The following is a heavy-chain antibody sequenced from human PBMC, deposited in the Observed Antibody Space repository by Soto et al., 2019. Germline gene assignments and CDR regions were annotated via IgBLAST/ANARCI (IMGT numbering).Heavy chain of an antibody. CDR3: ARDNTAATYYYYGLDV. Sequence: SETLSLTCTVSGGSVSSSSYYWSWIRQPPGKGLEWIGYIYYNGNTKYNSSFKSRVTISVDTSKNQFSLKLSSVTAADTAVYYCARDNTAATYYYYGLDVWGQGTTVTVSS. J-gene: IGHJ6*02. D-gene: IGHD1-26*01. CDR2: IYYNGNT. CDR1: GGSVSSSSYY. V-gene: IGHV4-61*01.